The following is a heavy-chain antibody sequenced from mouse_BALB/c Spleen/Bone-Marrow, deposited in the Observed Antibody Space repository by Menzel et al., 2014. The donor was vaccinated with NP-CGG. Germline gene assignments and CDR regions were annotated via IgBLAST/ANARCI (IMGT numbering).Heavy chain of an antibody. CDR3: ARGGFAGAWFAY. CDR1: GYTFTRYW. D-gene: IGHD1-1*02. V-gene: IGHV1-7*01. Sequence: QVQLKDSGAELAKPGASVKMSCKASGYTFTRYWMHWVKQRPGQGMEWIGYINPSTGYTEYNQKFKDKATLTADKSSSTAYMQLSSLTSEDSAVYYCARGGFAGAWFAYWGQGTLVTVSA. CDR2: INPSTGYT. J-gene: IGHJ3*01.